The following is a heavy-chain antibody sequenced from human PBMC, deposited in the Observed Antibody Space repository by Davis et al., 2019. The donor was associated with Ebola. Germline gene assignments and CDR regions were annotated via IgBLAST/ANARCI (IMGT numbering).Heavy chain of an antibody. V-gene: IGHV4-59*01. J-gene: IGHJ4*02. CDR2: MYHSGSV. CDR1: GESSRNYY. CDR3: VRAGDPCGGKCDS. D-gene: IGHD4-23*01. Sequence: SETLPLTCNASGESSRNYYWGWIRQPPGQGLEWTAYMYHSGSVIYNPSLRSRITISVVTSKNQFSLSLSSVTAADTAVYYCVRAGDPCGGKCDSWGQGTLVTVAS.